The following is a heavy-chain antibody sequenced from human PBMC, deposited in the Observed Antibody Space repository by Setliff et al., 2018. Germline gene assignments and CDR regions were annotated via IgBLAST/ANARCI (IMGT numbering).Heavy chain of an antibody. D-gene: IGHD4-17*01. Sequence: ASVKVSCKTSGYSFSNYGISWVRQAPGQGLEWLGWIGAHNSNTNYAEKFQGRLSMTTDTSKSTAYMELRSLRSDDTAVYFCARDPRRSYADFVSNWFDPWSQGTPGTSPQ. CDR3: ARDPRRSYADFVSNWFDP. V-gene: IGHV1-18*01. CDR1: GYSFSNYG. J-gene: IGHJ5*02. CDR2: IGAHNSNT.